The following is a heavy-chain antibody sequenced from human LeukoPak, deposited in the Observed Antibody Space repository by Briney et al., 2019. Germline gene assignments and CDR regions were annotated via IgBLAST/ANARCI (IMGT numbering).Heavy chain of an antibody. J-gene: IGHJ4*02. CDR2: IYHSGST. Sequence: SETLSLTCTVSGYSISSGYYWGWIRQPPGKGLEWIGSIYHSGSTYYNPSLKGRVTISVATSKNQFSLKLSSVTAADTAVYYCASEHDYGDYGYYFDYWGQGTLVTVSS. V-gene: IGHV4-38-2*02. CDR1: GYSISSGYY. CDR3: ASEHDYGDYGYYFDY. D-gene: IGHD4-17*01.